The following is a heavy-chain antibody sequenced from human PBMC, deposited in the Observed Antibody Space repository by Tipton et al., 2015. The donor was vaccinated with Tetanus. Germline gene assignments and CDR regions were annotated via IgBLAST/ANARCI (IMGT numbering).Heavy chain of an antibody. V-gene: IGHV4-39*01. D-gene: IGHD3-16*01. CDR1: GGSISGNSYY. J-gene: IGHJ4*02. Sequence: TLSLTCSVSGGSISGNSYYWGWIRQSQGKGLEWIGAMYQTGSTDYNPFLKSRVTMSMDTSKNQFSLKLTSVTAADTAVYYCARLSDYMWGRGARVDYWGPGTLVSVHS. CDR3: ARLSDYMWGRGARVDY. CDR2: MYQTGST.